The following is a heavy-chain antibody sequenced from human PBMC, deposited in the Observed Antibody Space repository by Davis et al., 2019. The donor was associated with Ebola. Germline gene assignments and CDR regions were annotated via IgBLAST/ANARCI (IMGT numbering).Heavy chain of an antibody. D-gene: IGHD3-10*01. CDR2: IYPGDSDT. CDR3: ARSRGSGSYLLAYYGMDV. V-gene: IGHV5-51*01. Sequence: KVSCKGSGYSFTSYWIGWVRQMPGKGLEWMGIIYPGDSDTRYSPSFQGQVTISADKSTSTAYLQWSSLKASDTATYYCARSRGSGSYLLAYYGMDVWGQGTTVTVSS. CDR1: GYSFTSYW. J-gene: IGHJ6*02.